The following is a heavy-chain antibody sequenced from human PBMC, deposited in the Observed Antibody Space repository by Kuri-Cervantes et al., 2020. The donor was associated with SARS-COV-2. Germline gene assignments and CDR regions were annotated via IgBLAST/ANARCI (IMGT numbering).Heavy chain of an antibody. CDR1: GYTFTSYG. J-gene: IGHJ5*02. CDR3: ARECSSSSLNLGDWFDP. D-gene: IGHD6-6*01. Sequence: ASVKVSCKASGYTFTSYGISWVRQAPGQGLEWMGWISAYNGNTNYAQKLQGRVTITADESTSTAYMELSSLRSEDTAVYYCARECSSSSLNLGDWFDPWGQGTLVTRLL. CDR2: ISAYNGNT. V-gene: IGHV1-18*04.